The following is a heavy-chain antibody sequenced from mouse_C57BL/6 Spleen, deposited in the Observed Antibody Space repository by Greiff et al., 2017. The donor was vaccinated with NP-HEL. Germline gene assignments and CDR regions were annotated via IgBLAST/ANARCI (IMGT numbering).Heavy chain of an antibody. V-gene: IGHV1-26*01. Sequence: VQLQQSGPELVKPGASVKISCKASGYTFTDSYMNWVKQSHGKSLEWIGDINPNNGGTSYNQKFKGKATLTVDKSSSTAYMELRSLTSEDSAVSYCARLGYYCSSAMYYWGQGTSVTVSS. J-gene: IGHJ4*01. CDR2: INPNNGGT. CDR1: GYTFTDSY. D-gene: IGHD1-1*01. CDR3: ARLGYYCSSAMYY.